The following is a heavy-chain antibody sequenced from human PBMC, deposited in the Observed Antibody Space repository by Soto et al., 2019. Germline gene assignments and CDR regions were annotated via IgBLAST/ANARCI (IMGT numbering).Heavy chain of an antibody. V-gene: IGHV1-2*04. D-gene: IGHD3-3*01. CDR3: ARGVERDFWSGYYPTYYYYGMDV. CDR2: INPNSGGT. Sequence: ASVKVSCKASGYTFTGYYMHWVRQAPGQGLEWMGWINPNSGGTNYAQKFQGWVTMTRDTSISTAYMELSRLRSDDTAVYYCARGVERDFWSGYYPTYYYYGMDVWGQGTTVTVSS. J-gene: IGHJ6*02. CDR1: GYTFTGYY.